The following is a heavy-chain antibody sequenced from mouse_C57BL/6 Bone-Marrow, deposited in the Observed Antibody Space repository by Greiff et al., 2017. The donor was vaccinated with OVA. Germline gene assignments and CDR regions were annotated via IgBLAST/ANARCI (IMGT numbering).Heavy chain of an antibody. Sequence: QVQLKQPGAELVRPGSSVKLSCKASGYTFTSYWMHWVKQRPIQGLEWIGNIDPSDSETHYNQKFKDKATLTVDKSSSTAYMQLSSLTSEDSAVYYCARGGYGSSYFDVWGTGTTVTVSS. CDR2: IDPSDSET. CDR3: ARGGYGSSYFDV. J-gene: IGHJ1*03. CDR1: GYTFTSYW. D-gene: IGHD1-1*01. V-gene: IGHV1-52*01.